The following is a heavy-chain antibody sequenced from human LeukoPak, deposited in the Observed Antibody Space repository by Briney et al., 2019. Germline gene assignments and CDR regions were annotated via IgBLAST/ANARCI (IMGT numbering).Heavy chain of an antibody. Sequence: GRSLRLSCAASGFTFSSYAMHWVRQAPGKGLEWVAVISYDGSNKYYADSVKGRFTISRDNSKNTLYLQMNSLRAEDTAVYYCARDSGWELRGAFDIWGQGTMVTVSS. V-gene: IGHV3-30*14. CDR2: ISYDGSNK. CDR3: ARDSGWELRGAFDI. D-gene: IGHD1-26*01. CDR1: GFTFSSYA. J-gene: IGHJ3*02.